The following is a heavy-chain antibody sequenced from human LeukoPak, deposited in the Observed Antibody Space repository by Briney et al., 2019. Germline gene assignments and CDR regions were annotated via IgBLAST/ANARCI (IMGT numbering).Heavy chain of an antibody. D-gene: IGHD3-16*01. CDR1: GFIFSTYD. V-gene: IGHV3-23*01. CDR3: AKRRGGYYFDY. Sequence: GGSLRLSCAASGFIFSTYDMHWVRQAPGKGLEWVSAISGSDGSTFYPDSVKGRFTISRDNSKNTLYLQMNSLRADGTAVYYCAKRRGGYYFDYWGQGTLVTVSS. J-gene: IGHJ4*02. CDR2: ISGSDGST.